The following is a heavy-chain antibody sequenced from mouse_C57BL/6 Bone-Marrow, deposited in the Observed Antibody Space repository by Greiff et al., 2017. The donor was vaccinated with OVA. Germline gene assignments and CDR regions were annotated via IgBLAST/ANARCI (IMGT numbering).Heavy chain of an antibody. CDR2: IYPGSGST. CDR1: GYTFTSYW. D-gene: IGHD1-1*01. V-gene: IGHV1-55*01. J-gene: IGHJ4*01. Sequence: VQLQQPGAELVKPGASVKMSCKASGYTFTSYWITWVKQRPGQGLEWIGDIYPGSGSTNYNEKFKSKATLTVDKSSSTAYMQLSSLTSEDSAVYYCARSDYYGSSYYYAMDYWGQGTSVTVSS. CDR3: ARSDYYGSSYYYAMDY.